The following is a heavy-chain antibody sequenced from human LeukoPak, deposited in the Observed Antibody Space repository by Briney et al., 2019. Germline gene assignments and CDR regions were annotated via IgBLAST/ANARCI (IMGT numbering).Heavy chain of an antibody. CDR2: MYYTGST. CDR1: GGSINSATYY. V-gene: IGHV4-31*03. D-gene: IGHD6-25*01. J-gene: IGHJ3*02. CDR3: ARRLNAFDI. Sequence: TASETLSLTCTVSGGSINSATYYWSWIRQHPGKGLEWIGYMYYTGSTFYNPSLKSRVTMSVDTSKNQFSLRLNSATAADTAVYYCARRLNAFDIWGQGTLVTVSS.